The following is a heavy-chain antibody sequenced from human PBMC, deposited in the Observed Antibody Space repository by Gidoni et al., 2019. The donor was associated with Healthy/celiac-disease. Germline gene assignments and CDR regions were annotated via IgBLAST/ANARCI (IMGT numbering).Heavy chain of an antibody. CDR2: ISGSGGST. CDR1: GFTFSSSA. V-gene: IGHV3-23*01. J-gene: IGHJ3*02. D-gene: IGHD3-3*01. CDR3: AKEKGEYYDFWSGYSNDAFDI. Sequence: EVQLLESGGGLVQPGGSLRLSCAASGFTFSSSAISCVRQAPGKGLEWVSAISGSGGSTYYADSVKGRFTISRDNSKNTLYLQMNSLRAEDTAVYYCAKEKGEYYDFWSGYSNDAFDIWGQGTMVTVSS.